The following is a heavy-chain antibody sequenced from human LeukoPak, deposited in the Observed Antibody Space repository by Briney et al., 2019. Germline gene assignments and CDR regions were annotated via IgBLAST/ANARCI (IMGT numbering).Heavy chain of an antibody. D-gene: IGHD1-1*01. Sequence: PGGSLRLSCVASGFTFSTYAMSWVRQAPGKGLEWVSLISGRGDGTYYAESVKGRFTISRDNSKNTVYLHMNSLRDDDAAIYYCAKGPKTADPLEEYFQHWGQGSLVTVSS. CDR1: GFTFSTYA. V-gene: IGHV3-23*01. CDR3: AKGPKTADPLEEYFQH. J-gene: IGHJ1*01. CDR2: ISGRGDGT.